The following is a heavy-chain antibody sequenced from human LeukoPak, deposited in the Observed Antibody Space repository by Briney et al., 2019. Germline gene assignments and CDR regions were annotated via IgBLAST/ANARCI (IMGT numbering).Heavy chain of an antibody. Sequence: GASVKVSCKASGYTFTSYYMHWVRQAPGQGLEWMGIINPSGSSTSYAQKFQGRVTMTRDTSTSTVYMELSSLRSEDTAVYYCARAEGVYCSSTSCPSGMDVWGQGTTVTVSS. CDR1: GYTFTSYY. CDR2: INPSGSST. D-gene: IGHD2-2*01. V-gene: IGHV1-46*01. CDR3: ARAEGVYCSSTSCPSGMDV. J-gene: IGHJ6*02.